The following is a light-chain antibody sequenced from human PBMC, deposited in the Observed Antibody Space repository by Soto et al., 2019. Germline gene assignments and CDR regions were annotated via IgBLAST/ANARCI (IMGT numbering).Light chain of an antibody. CDR1: QSVGSY. Sequence: EVVLTQSPAILSLSPGERATLSCRASQSVGSYLGWYQQKPGQAPRLLIYDASNRAAGIPARFSGGGSATDFTLIISSLEPEDSAVYYCQQRSNWITFGQGTRLEIK. CDR3: QQRSNWIT. J-gene: IGKJ5*01. V-gene: IGKV3-11*01. CDR2: DAS.